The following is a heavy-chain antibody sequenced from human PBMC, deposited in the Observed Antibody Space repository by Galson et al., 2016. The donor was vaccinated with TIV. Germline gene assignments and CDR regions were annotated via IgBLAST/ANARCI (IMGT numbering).Heavy chain of an antibody. CDR2: ISHDGNNK. CDR3: TRDGRGNWKYVDYFDY. J-gene: IGHJ4*02. CDR1: GFTFDSYT. V-gene: IGHV3-30-3*01. D-gene: IGHD1-7*01. Sequence: SLRLSCAASGFTFDSYTFHWVRQTPGKGLEWVAIISHDGNNKDVADSVQGRFTISRDSSKNTVYLQMNNLRPEDTALYFCTRDGRGNWKYVDYFDYWGQGT.